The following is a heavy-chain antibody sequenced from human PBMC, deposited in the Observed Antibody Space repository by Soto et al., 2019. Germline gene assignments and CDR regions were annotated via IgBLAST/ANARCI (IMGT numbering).Heavy chain of an antibody. D-gene: IGHD2-2*01. CDR1: GGSISSGGYY. V-gene: IGHV4-31*03. CDR3: ARASRYCSSTSCYAQSLDY. J-gene: IGHJ4*02. CDR2: IYYSGST. Sequence: PSETLSLTCTVSGGSISSGGYYWSWIRQHPGKGLEWIGYIYYSGSTYYNPSLKSRVTISVDTSKNQFSLKLSSVTAADTAVYYCARASRYCSSTSCYAQSLDYWGQGTLVTVSS.